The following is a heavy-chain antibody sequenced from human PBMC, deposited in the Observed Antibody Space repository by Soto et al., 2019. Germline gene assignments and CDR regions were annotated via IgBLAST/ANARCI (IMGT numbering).Heavy chain of an antibody. CDR3: ARDSQGFDY. V-gene: IGHV3-30-3*01. CDR1: GFTFSSYA. Sequence: QVQLVESGGGVVQPGRSLRLSCAASGFTFSSYAMHWVGQAPGKGLEWVAVISYDGSNKYYADSVKGRFTISRDNSKNTLYLQMNSLRAEDTAVYYCARDSQGFDYWGQGTLVTVSS. J-gene: IGHJ4*02. CDR2: ISYDGSNK.